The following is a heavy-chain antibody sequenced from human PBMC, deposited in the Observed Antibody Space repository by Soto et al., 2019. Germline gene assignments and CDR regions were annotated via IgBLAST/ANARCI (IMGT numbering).Heavy chain of an antibody. J-gene: IGHJ6*02. CDR2: IDPSDSYT. Sequence: GESLKISCKGSGYSFTSYWISWVRQMPGKGLEWMGRIDPSDSYTNYTPSFQGHVTISADKSISTAYLQWSSLKASDTAMYYCARFWAQLVSDYYYYYGMDVWGQGTTVTVSS. CDR1: GYSFTSYW. V-gene: IGHV5-10-1*01. D-gene: IGHD6-6*01. CDR3: ARFWAQLVSDYYYYYGMDV.